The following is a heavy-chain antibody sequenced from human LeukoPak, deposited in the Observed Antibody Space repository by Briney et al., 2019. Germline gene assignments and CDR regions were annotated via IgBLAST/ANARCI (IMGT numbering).Heavy chain of an antibody. V-gene: IGHV1-2*02. D-gene: IGHD6-19*01. CDR3: AKQDIRSSGWYD. CDR2: INPKSGGT. CDR1: GYTFTAYY. Sequence: ASVKVSCKASGYTFTAYYLQWVRLAPGQGLEWMGWINPKSGGTEYPQRFQGRVTMTRDTSISTAYMELSRLRSDDTAVYYCAKQDIRSSGWYDWGQGTLVTVSS. J-gene: IGHJ4*02.